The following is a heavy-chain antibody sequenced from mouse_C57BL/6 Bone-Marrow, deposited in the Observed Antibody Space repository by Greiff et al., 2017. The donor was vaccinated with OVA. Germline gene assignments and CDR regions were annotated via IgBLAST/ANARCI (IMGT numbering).Heavy chain of an antibody. D-gene: IGHD1-1*01. V-gene: IGHV1-64*01. CDR3: ARRGYGSSYLFAY. CDR2: IHPNSGST. J-gene: IGHJ3*01. Sequence: QVQLQQPGAELVKPGASVKLSCKASGYTFTSYWMHWVKQRPGQGLEWIGMIHPNSGSTNYNEKFKSKTTLTVDKSSSTAYMQLSSLTSEDSAVYYCARRGYGSSYLFAYWGQGTLVTVSA. CDR1: GYTFTSYW.